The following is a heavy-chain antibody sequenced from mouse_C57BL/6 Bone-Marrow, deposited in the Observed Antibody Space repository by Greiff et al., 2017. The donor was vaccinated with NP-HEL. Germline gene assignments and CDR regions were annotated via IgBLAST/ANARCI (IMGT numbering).Heavy chain of an antibody. J-gene: IGHJ4*01. CDR3: ARQRYGNYNYAMDY. V-gene: IGHV5-12*01. D-gene: IGHD2-10*02. CDR2: ISNGGGST. CDR1: GFTFSDYY. Sequence: DVQLVESGGGLVQPGGSLKLSCAASGFTFSDYYMYWVRQTPEKRLEWVAYISNGGGSTYYPDTVKGRFTISRDNAKNTLYLQMSRLKSEDTAMYYCARQRYGNYNYAMDYWGQGTSVTVSS.